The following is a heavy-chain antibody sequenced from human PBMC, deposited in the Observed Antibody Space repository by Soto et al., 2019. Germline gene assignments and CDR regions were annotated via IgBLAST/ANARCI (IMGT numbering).Heavy chain of an antibody. V-gene: IGHV1-46*01. CDR1: GYTFASYY. J-gene: IGHJ4*02. D-gene: IGHD6-13*01. Sequence: ASVKVSCKASGYTFASYYMHWVRQAPGQGLGWMGIINPSGGSTSYAQKFQGRVTMTRDTSTSTVYMELSSLRSEDTAVYYCARDHGSWYIDYWGQGTLVTVSS. CDR2: INPSGGST. CDR3: ARDHGSWYIDY.